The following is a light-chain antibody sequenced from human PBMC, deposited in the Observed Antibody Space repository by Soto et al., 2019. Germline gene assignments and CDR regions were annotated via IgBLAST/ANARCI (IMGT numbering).Light chain of an antibody. V-gene: IGKV1-27*01. CDR1: QGIGIS. J-gene: IGKJ4*01. CDR2: AAS. CDR3: QKYNSAPLT. Sequence: DIPMTQSPSSLSASFGDRVTMPCRASQGIGISLAWFQQRPGNTPKLLIYAASTLQSGVPSRFSGSGSGTDFTLTISSLQPEDVATYYCQKYNSAPLTFGGGTRVEIK.